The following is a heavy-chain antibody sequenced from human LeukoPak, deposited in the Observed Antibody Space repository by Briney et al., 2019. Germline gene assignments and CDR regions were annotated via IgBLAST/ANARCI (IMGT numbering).Heavy chain of an antibody. J-gene: IGHJ4*02. D-gene: IGHD3-10*01. CDR1: GFTFSSYW. Sequence: GGSLTLSCAASGFTFSSYWMHWVRQTPGKRLVWVSRINENGATTSYADSVKGRFTISRDNARNTLYLQMNNLRAEDTAVYYCAVDLSGREDYWGQGTLVTVSS. CDR3: AVDLSGREDY. V-gene: IGHV3-74*01. CDR2: INENGATT.